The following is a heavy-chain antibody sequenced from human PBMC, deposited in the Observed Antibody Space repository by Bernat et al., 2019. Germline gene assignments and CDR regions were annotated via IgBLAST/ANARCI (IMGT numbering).Heavy chain of an antibody. D-gene: IGHD3-16*02. CDR1: GFTVSSKY. J-gene: IGHJ4*02. V-gene: IGHV3-66*04. CDR3: ARHLSLVEDY. CDR2: IHSGGST. Sequence: EVQLVESGGGLVQPGGSLRLSCVASGFTVSSKYMSWVRQAPGKGLEWVSIIHSGGSTYYSDSVKCRFTISRDNSKNTLYLQMNSLRAEDTAVYYCARHLSLVEDYWGQGTLVTVSS.